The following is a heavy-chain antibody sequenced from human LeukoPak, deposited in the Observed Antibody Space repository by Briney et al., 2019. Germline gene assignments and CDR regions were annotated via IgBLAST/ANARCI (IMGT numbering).Heavy chain of an antibody. J-gene: IGHJ6*02. CDR1: GFTVSSNY. Sequence: GGSLRLSCAASGFTVSSNYMSWVRQAPGKGLEWVSVIYSGGSTYYADSVKGRFTISRDNSKNTLYLQMNSLRAEDTAVYYCARSPHNYYYGMDVWGQGTTVTISS. CDR2: IYSGGST. V-gene: IGHV3-53*01. CDR3: ARSPHNYYYGMDV.